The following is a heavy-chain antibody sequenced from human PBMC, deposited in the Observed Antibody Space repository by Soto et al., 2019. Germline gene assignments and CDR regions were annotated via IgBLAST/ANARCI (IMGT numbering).Heavy chain of an antibody. CDR1: GYTFTNYG. Sequence: ASVKVSCKASGYTFTNYGISWVRQAPGQGLEWMGWISAYNGNTNYAQKLQGRVTMTTDTSTSTAYMELRSLRSDDTAVYYCARDRYYDSSGYYPGIRYNFDYWGQGTLVTVSS. CDR3: ARDRYYDSSGYYPGIRYNFDY. J-gene: IGHJ4*02. D-gene: IGHD3-22*01. CDR2: ISAYNGNT. V-gene: IGHV1-18*01.